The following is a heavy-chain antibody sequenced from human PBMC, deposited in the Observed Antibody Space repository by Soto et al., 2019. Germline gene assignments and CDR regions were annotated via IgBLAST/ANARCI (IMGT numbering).Heavy chain of an antibody. CDR3: ARHGPAGGPVTDALDI. J-gene: IGHJ3*02. CDR2: INPSGGST. CDR1: GYTFPSYY. V-gene: IGHV1-46*01. Sequence: SVKVACKASGYTFPSYYMHWVRQAPGQGLEWMGIINPSGGSTSYAQKFQGRVTMTMDTSTSTVYMELSSLRAEDTAVYYCARHGPAGGPVTDALDIWGQGTMVTVSS. D-gene: IGHD2-8*01.